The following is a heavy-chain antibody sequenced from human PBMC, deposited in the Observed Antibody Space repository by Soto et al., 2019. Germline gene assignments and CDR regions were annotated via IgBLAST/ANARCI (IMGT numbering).Heavy chain of an antibody. J-gene: IGHJ1*01. CDR1: GFSFSTYY. D-gene: IGHD1-1*01. CDR2: ISSSGSTM. Sequence: QVQLVESGGGLVKPGGSLRLSCEASGFSFSTYYMTWIRQAPGKGLEWVSYISSSGSTMYYADSVTGRFTISRDNTKNSLYLQMNSLSVEDTAVYYCARDSTWNLKYFHRWGQCTLVTVSS. V-gene: IGHV3-11*01. CDR3: ARDSTWNLKYFHR.